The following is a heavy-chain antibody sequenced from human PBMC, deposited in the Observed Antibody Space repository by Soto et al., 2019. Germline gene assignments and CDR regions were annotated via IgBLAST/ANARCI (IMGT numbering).Heavy chain of an antibody. Sequence: QITLKESGPTLVKPTQTLTLTCTFSGFSLNTSGVGVGWIRQPPGKALEWLALIYWDDDKRYSPSLKSRLTITKDTSKNQVVLTMTNMDPVDTATYYCARNYDSSGYWPFDYWGQGTLVTVSS. CDR2: IYWDDDK. V-gene: IGHV2-5*02. D-gene: IGHD3-22*01. J-gene: IGHJ4*02. CDR3: ARNYDSSGYWPFDY. CDR1: GFSLNTSGVG.